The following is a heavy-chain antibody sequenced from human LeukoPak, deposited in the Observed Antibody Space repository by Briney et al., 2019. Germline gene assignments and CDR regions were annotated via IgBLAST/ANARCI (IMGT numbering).Heavy chain of an antibody. D-gene: IGHD2-2*01. Sequence: GGSLRLSCAASGFTFDDYAMHWVRQAPGKGLERVSGISWNSGSIGYADSVKGRFTISRDNAKNSLYLQMNSLRAEDTALYYCAKGSIPAASYYYYGMDVWGQGTTVTVSS. J-gene: IGHJ6*02. CDR2: ISWNSGSI. CDR3: AKGSIPAASYYYYGMDV. V-gene: IGHV3-9*01. CDR1: GFTFDDYA.